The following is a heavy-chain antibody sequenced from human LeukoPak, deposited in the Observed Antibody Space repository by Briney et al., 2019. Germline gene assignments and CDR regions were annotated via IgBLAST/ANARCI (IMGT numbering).Heavy chain of an antibody. D-gene: IGHD4-23*01. J-gene: IGHJ5*02. Sequence: EASVKVSCKASGYTFINYFVHWVRQAPGQGLEWMGWINPNSGGTNYAQKFQGRVTMTRDTSISTAYMELSRLRSDDTAVYYCARGVDGGNSDWFDPWGQGTLVTVPS. CDR2: INPNSGGT. CDR3: ARGVDGGNSDWFDP. CDR1: GYTFINYF. V-gene: IGHV1-2*02.